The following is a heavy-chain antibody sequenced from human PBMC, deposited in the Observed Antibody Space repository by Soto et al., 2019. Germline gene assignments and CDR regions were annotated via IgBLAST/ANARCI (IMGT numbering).Heavy chain of an antibody. D-gene: IGHD3-9*01. CDR1: GFTFSSYS. V-gene: IGHV3-48*02. CDR3: ARADVLRYFDWFDAFDI. J-gene: IGHJ3*02. CDR2: ISSSSSTI. Sequence: EVQLVESGGGLVQPGGSLRLSCAASGFTFSSYSMNWVRQAPGKGLEWVSYISSSSSTIYYADSVKGRFTISRDNAKNSLYLQMNSLRDEDTAVYYCARADVLRYFDWFDAFDIWGQGTMVTVSS.